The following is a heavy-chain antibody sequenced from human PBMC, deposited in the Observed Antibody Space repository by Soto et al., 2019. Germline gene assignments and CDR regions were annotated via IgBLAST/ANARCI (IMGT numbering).Heavy chain of an antibody. D-gene: IGHD2-15*01. CDR2: IIPIFGTA. V-gene: IGHV1-69*13. CDR3: ARVAAPPRYCSGGSCYRWDFDY. J-gene: IGHJ4*02. Sequence: SVKVSCKASGGTFSSYAISWVRQAPGQGLEWMGGIIPIFGTANYAQKFQGRVTITADESTSTAYMELSSLRSEDTAVYYCARVAAPPRYCSGGSCYRWDFDYWGQGTLVTVSS. CDR1: GGTFSSYA.